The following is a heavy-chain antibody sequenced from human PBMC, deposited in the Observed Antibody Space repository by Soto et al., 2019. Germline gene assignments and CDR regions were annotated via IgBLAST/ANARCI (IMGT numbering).Heavy chain of an antibody. CDR1: GFTFSSYA. CDR2: ISGSGGST. Sequence: EVQLLESGGGLVQPGGSLRLSCAASGFTFSSYAMSWVRQAPGKGLEWVSAISGSGGSTYYADSVKGRFTISRDNSKNKLYLQMNSLRAEDTAVYYCAKDRARGYCSGGSCDLKGGCGGDCYFDYWGQGTLVTVSS. CDR3: AKDRARGYCSGGSCDLKGGCGGDCYFDY. D-gene: IGHD2-15*01. V-gene: IGHV3-23*01. J-gene: IGHJ4*02.